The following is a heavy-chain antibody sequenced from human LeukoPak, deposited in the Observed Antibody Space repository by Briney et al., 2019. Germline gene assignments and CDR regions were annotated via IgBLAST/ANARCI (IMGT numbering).Heavy chain of an antibody. CDR2: ISYDGSNK. CDR1: GFTFSSYA. D-gene: IGHD1-14*01. Sequence: GRSLRLSCAASGFTFSSYAMHWVRQAPGKGLEWVAVISYDGSNKYYADSVKGRFTTSRDNSKNTLYLQMNSQRAEDTAVYYCAREKAYNWNHGTFDYWGQGTLVTVSS. J-gene: IGHJ4*02. V-gene: IGHV3-30-3*01. CDR3: AREKAYNWNHGTFDY.